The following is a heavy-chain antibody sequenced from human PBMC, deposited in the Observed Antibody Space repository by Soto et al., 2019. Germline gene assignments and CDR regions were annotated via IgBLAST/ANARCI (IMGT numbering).Heavy chain of an antibody. CDR1: GYTFSGFY. Sequence: ASVKVSCKASGYTFSGFYMHWVRQAPGQGLEWMGWIDPNSGGTKSAEKFQGRVTMTRDTSISTAYTELSRLTSDDTAVYYCASAAVTGTAGLDFWGQGTQVTSPQ. V-gene: IGHV1-2*02. D-gene: IGHD6-19*01. J-gene: IGHJ4*02. CDR2: IDPNSGGT. CDR3: ASAAVTGTAGLDF.